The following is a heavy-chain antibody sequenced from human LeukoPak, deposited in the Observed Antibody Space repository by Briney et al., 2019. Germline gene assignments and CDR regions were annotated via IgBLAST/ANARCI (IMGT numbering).Heavy chain of an antibody. D-gene: IGHD3-22*01. CDR2: INPSGGST. CDR3: ARESYYYDSSGYYLYYCYYGMDV. V-gene: IGHV1-46*01. J-gene: IGHJ6*02. Sequence: ASVKVSCKASGYTFTSYYMHWVRQAPGQGLEWMGIINPSGGSTSYAQKFQGRVTMTRDTSTSTVYMELSSLRSEDTAVYYCARESYYYDSSGYYLYYCYYGMDVWGQGTTVTVSS. CDR1: GYTFTSYY.